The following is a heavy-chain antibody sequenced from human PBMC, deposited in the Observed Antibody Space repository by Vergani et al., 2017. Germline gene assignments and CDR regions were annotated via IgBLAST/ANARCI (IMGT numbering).Heavy chain of an antibody. D-gene: IGHD3-22*01. J-gene: IGHJ4*02. CDR1: GGSISSGSYY. CDR3: ARSYYYDSSGYYKPFDY. CDR2: IYTSGST. V-gene: IGHV4-61*02. Sequence: QVQLQESGPGLVKPSQTLSLTCTVSGGSISSGSYYWSWIRQPAGKGLEWIGRIYTSGSTNYNPSLKSRVTISVDTSKIQFSLKLSSVTAADTAVYYCARSYYYDSSGYYKPFDYWGQGTLVTVSS.